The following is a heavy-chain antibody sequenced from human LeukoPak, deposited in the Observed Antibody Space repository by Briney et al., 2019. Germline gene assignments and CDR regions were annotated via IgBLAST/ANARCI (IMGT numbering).Heavy chain of an antibody. V-gene: IGHV3-23*01. J-gene: IGHJ4*02. Sequence: GGSLRLSCVASGVTFSTYAMNWVRQVPGKGLEWVSLISDSGSTTYHADSVKGRFTISRDNSKNTLYLQMNSLRAEDTAVYYCAREYYDILTGYPRPDYWGQGTLVTVSS. CDR2: ISDSGSTT. D-gene: IGHD3-9*01. CDR1: GVTFSTYA. CDR3: AREYYDILTGYPRPDY.